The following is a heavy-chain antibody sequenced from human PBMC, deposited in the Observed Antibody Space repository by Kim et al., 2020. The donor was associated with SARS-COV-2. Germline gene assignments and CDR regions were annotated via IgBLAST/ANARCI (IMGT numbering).Heavy chain of an antibody. Sequence: PSLKSRVTISVDTSKNQFSLKLSSVTAADTAVYYCARDLNVRDYYYGMDVWGQGTTVTVSS. V-gene: IGHV4-31*02. CDR3: ARDLNVRDYYYGMDV. J-gene: IGHJ6*02.